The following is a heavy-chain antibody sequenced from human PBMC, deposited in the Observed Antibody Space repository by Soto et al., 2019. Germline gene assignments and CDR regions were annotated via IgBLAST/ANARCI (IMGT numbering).Heavy chain of an antibody. J-gene: IGHJ6*02. CDR2: ISSSSSYI. D-gene: IGHD1-1*01. Sequence: EVQLVESGGGLVKPGGSLRLSCAASGFTFSSYSMNWVRQAPGKGLEWVSSISSSSSYIYYADSVKGRFTISRDNXKNSLYLQMNSLRAEDTAVYYCARDSTGTSYGMDVWGQGTTVTVSS. CDR1: GFTFSSYS. V-gene: IGHV3-21*01. CDR3: ARDSTGTSYGMDV.